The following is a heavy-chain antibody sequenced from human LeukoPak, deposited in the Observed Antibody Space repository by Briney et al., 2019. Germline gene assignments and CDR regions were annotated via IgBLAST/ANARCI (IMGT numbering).Heavy chain of an antibody. CDR2: IKQDGSEK. D-gene: IGHD6-6*01. V-gene: IGHV3-7*01. CDR3: ARDREQLVPMPYDAFDI. CDR1: GFTFSSHW. J-gene: IGHJ3*02. Sequence: GGSLRLSCAASGFTFSSHWMSWVRQAPGKGLEWVANIKQDGSEKYYVDSVKGRFTISRDNAKNSLYLQMNSLRAEDTAVYYCARDREQLVPMPYDAFDIWGQGTMVTVSS.